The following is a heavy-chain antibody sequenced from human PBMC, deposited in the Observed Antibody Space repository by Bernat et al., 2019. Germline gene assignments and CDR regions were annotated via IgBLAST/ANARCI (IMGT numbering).Heavy chain of an antibody. Sequence: QVTLRESGPALVKPTQTPTLTCTFSGFSLSTSGMCVSWIRQPPGKALEWLALIDWDDDKYYSTSLKTRLTISKDTSKNQVVLTMTNMDPVDTATYYCARVYGSGRYFDYWGQGTLVTVSS. D-gene: IGHD3-10*01. V-gene: IGHV2-70*01. CDR2: IDWDDDK. J-gene: IGHJ4*02. CDR1: GFSLSTSGMC. CDR3: ARVYGSGRYFDY.